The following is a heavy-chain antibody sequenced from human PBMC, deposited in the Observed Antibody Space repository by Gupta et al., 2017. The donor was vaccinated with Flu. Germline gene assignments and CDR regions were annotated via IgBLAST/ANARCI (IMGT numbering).Heavy chain of an antibody. D-gene: IGHD6-13*01. CDR1: GFTFMNAW. J-gene: IGHJ6*03. CDR2: IKSHFDGGST. V-gene: IGHV3-15*01. CDR3: ARIAAAGTGNYMDV. Sequence: EVQLVESGGGLVKPGGSLRLSCAASGFTFMNAWMTWVRQAPGKGLEWVGRIKSHFDGGSTDYASPVKDRFTISRDDSKNTIYLQMNGLKTEDTALYYCARIAAAGTGNYMDVWGKGITVTVSS.